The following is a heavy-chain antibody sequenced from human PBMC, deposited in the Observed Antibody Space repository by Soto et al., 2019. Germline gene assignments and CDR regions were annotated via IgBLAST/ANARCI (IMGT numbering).Heavy chain of an antibody. CDR2: LYYSGST. J-gene: IGHJ2*01. CDR3: QAEDAIRSLCTVPAFLLNRSSDL. D-gene: IGHD2-15*01. Sequence: HPGKGLEWIGYLYYSGSTYYNPSLKSRVTISVDTSKNQFSLKLSSVTAADTAVFFCQAEDAIRSLCTVPAFLLNRSSDL. V-gene: IGHV4-31*02.